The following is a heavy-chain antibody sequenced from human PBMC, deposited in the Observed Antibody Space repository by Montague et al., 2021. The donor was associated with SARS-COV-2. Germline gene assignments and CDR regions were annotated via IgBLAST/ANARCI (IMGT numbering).Heavy chain of an antibody. V-gene: IGHV4-59*01. J-gene: IGHJ4*02. CDR3: ATTPGRFGEFHFDY. CDR2: IHSSGST. Sequence: SETLSLTCTVSGGSITNFFWNWILQPPGKGLEWLGYIHSSGSTDYNPSLKSRVTISVDTSKSQFSLKLGSVTAADTAVYYCATTPGRFGEFHFDYWGQGTLVTVSS. CDR1: GGSITNFF. D-gene: IGHD3-10*01.